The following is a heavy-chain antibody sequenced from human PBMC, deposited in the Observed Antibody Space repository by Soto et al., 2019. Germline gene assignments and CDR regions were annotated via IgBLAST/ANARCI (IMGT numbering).Heavy chain of an antibody. J-gene: IGHJ4*01. CDR2: ISGDSGNT. CDR3: ARDGVAAGNINFDY. CDR1: GYMFTKSA. V-gene: IGHV1-3*01. Sequence: ASVKVSCKASGYMFTKSAMHWVRQAPGQRLEWMGWISGDSGNTKYSPKLQDRVTVTRDTSASTAYMELSSLRSEDTALYYCARDGVAAGNINFDYWGQGTLVTVSS. D-gene: IGHD6-19*01.